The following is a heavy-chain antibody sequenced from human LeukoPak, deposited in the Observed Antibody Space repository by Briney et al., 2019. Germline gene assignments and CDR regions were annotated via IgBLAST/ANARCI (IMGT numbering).Heavy chain of an antibody. J-gene: IGHJ4*02. CDR2: ISGSGGST. V-gene: IGHV3-23*01. CDR1: GFTFSSYA. D-gene: IGHD6-19*01. Sequence: GGSLRLSCAASGFTFSSYAMSWVRQAPGKGLEWVSAISGSGGSTYYADSVKGWFTISRDNSKNTPYLQMNSLRAEDTAVYYCAKVRRGQWLAQIRYYFDYWGQGTLVTVSS. CDR3: AKVRRGQWLAQIRYYFDY.